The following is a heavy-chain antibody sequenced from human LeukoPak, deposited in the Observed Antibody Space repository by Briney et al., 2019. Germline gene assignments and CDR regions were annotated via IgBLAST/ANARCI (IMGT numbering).Heavy chain of an antibody. J-gene: IGHJ6*02. D-gene: IGHD2-8*01. Sequence: PGGSLRLSCAASGFTFDDYAMHWVRQAPGKGLEWVPLISGDGGSTYYADSVKGRFTISRDNSKNSLYLQMNSLRTEDTALYYCAKDCLMVSLGYYYYGMDVWGQGTTVTVSS. CDR3: AKDCLMVSLGYYYYGMDV. V-gene: IGHV3-43*02. CDR2: ISGDGGST. CDR1: GFTFDDYA.